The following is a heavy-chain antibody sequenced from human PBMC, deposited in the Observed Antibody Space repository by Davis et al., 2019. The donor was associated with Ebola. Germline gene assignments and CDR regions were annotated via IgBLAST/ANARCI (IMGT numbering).Heavy chain of an antibody. Sequence: PGGSLRLSCAASGFTFSSYGMHWVRQAPGKGLEWVAFISYDGSNKYYAESVKGRVTISRDNSKNTLYLQMNSLRAEDTAVYYCAKGELCSGGTCHHYYYYMDVWGKGTTVTVSS. CDR2: ISYDGSNK. J-gene: IGHJ6*03. CDR1: GFTFSSYG. CDR3: AKGELCSGGTCHHYYYYMDV. D-gene: IGHD2-15*01. V-gene: IGHV3-30*18.